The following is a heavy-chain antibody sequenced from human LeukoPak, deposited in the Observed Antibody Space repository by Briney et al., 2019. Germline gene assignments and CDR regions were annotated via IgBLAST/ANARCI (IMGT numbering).Heavy chain of an antibody. V-gene: IGHV1-2*02. D-gene: IGHD3-10*01. CDR1: GYTFTGYY. CDR3: ARVYYYGSGSLDY. Sequence: ASVKVSCKASGYTFTGYYMHWVRQAPGQGLEWMGWINPNSGGTNYAQKFQGRVTMTRDTSISTAYMELSRLRSDDTAVYYCARVYYYGSGSLDYWGQGTLVTVSS. CDR2: INPNSGGT. J-gene: IGHJ4*02.